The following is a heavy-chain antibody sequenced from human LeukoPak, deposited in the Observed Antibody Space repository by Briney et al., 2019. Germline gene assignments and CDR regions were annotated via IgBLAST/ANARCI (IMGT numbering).Heavy chain of an antibody. CDR3: ARAPVFGYSYGYTGRYYFDY. D-gene: IGHD5-18*01. CDR2: SYYSGSA. CDR1: GGSISSGDYC. V-gene: IGHV4-30-4*01. Sequence: PSETLSLTCTVSGGSISSGDYCWSWIRQSPGKGLEWIGYSYYSGSAYYNPSLKSRVTISVDTSKNQFSLKLSSVTAADTAVYYCARAPVFGYSYGYTGRYYFDYWGQGTLVTVSS. J-gene: IGHJ4*02.